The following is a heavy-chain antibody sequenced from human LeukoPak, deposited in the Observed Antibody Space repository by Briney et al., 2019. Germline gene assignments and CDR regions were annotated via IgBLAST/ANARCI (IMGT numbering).Heavy chain of an antibody. Sequence: SETLSLTCTVSGGSISSYYWSWIRQPPGKGLEWIGYIYYSGSTNYNPSLKSRVTISVDKSKNQFSLKLSSVTAADTAVYYCARVDYDSSILDYWGQGTLVTVSS. D-gene: IGHD3-22*01. CDR2: IYYSGST. CDR3: ARVDYDSSILDY. J-gene: IGHJ4*02. CDR1: GGSISSYY. V-gene: IGHV4-59*12.